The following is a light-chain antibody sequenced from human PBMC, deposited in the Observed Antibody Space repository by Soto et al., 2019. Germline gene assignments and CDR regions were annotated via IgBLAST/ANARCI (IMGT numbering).Light chain of an antibody. V-gene: IGKV3-15*01. Sequence: EIVMTQSPATLSVSPGERATLSCRASQSVGSHLAWYQQRPGQAPRLLIYGASYRATGIPARFSGSGSGTDFTLTISSLQTEDFAVYYCQQYDNWPPFTFGPGTKVDI. CDR2: GAS. CDR1: QSVGSH. CDR3: QQYDNWPPFT. J-gene: IGKJ3*01.